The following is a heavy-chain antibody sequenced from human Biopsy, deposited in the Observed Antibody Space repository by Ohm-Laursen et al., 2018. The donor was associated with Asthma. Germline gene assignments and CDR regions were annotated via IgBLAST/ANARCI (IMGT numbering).Heavy chain of an antibody. D-gene: IGHD1-26*01. CDR3: AKDVFPGWELRRGPDY. Sequence: SLRLSCAASGFTFSNYGMHWVRQAPGKGLDWVAVISFDGSNKNYTDSVKGRFTISRDNPRNTLHLQMNSLRAEDTAVYYCAKDVFPGWELRRGPDYWGQGTLVTVSS. CDR2: ISFDGSNK. CDR1: GFTFSNYG. J-gene: IGHJ4*02. V-gene: IGHV3-30*18.